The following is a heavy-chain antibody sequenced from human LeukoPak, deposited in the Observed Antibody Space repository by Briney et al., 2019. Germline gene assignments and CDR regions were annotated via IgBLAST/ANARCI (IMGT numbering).Heavy chain of an antibody. CDR2: VYNSGST. V-gene: IGHV4-61*02. Sequence: SSQTLSLTCIVSGGSISRGSYYWNWIRQPAGKGLEWMGRVYNSGSTNYNPSLKSRVTISVDTSKSQFSLKLSSVTAADTAVYYCARSLGGSPSFDYWGQGTLVTVSS. CDR1: GGSISRGSYY. J-gene: IGHJ4*02. CDR3: ARSLGGSPSFDY. D-gene: IGHD3-16*01.